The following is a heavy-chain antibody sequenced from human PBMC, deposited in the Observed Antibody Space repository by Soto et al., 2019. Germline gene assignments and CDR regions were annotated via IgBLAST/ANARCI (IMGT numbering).Heavy chain of an antibody. CDR1: GGSVSSGSCY. CDR2: IYDSGST. J-gene: IGHJ5*02. D-gene: IGHD5-18*01. CDR3: ARYTAMVSVWFDP. V-gene: IGHV4-61*01. Sequence: PSETLSLTCTVSGGSVSSGSCYWSWIRQPPGKGLEWIGYIYDSGSTNYNPSLKSRVTISVDTSKNQFSLKLSSVTAADTAVYYCARYTAMVSVWFDPWGQGTLVTVS.